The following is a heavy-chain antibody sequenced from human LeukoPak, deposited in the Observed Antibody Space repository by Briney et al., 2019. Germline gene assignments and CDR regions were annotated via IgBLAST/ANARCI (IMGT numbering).Heavy chain of an antibody. V-gene: IGHV4-30-4*01. J-gene: IGHJ4*02. D-gene: IGHD3-9*01. CDR2: IYYSGST. CDR3: AREPSEYYDILTGYYKRGYYFDY. CDR1: GGSISSGDYY. Sequence: SETLSLTCTVSGGSISSGDYYWSWIRQPPGKGLEWIGYIYYSGSTYYNPSLKSRVTISVDTSKNQFSLKLSSVTAADTAVYHCAREPSEYYDILTGYYKRGYYFDYWGQETLVTVSS.